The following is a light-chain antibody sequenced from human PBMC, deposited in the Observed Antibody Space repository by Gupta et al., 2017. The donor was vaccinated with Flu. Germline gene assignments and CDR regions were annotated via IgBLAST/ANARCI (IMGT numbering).Light chain of an antibody. J-gene: IGLJ3*02. CDR1: SSEIGIYDF. CDR3: SSYAGSYTLV. V-gene: IGLV2-11*01. Sequence: QSALTQPRSVAGSPGPSVTVSCTGTSSEIGIYDFVSWYQQHPGKAHKLIIYEVSKRPAGVPGRFSGSKSGNTASLSISGLQAEDEAEYYCSSYAGSYTLVFGGGTKLTVL. CDR2: EVS.